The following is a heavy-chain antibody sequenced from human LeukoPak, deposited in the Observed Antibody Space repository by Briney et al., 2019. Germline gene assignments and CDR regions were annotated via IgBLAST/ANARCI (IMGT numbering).Heavy chain of an antibody. CDR3: ARGGAIPSSYWFDP. Sequence: SETLSLTCTVSGGSISNYYWSWIRQSPEKGLEWIGYMDKSGGTAYSPSLKSRVTIAVDTSKNQFSLRLRSVTAADTAVYYCARGGAIPSSYWFDPWGQGTLVTVSS. CDR1: GGSISNYY. D-gene: IGHD2-2*01. J-gene: IGHJ5*02. CDR2: MDKSGGT. V-gene: IGHV4-59*01.